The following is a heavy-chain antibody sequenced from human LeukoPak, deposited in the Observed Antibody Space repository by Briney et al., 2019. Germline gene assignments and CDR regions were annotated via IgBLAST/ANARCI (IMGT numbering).Heavy chain of an antibody. CDR2: IYHSGST. CDR1: GGSISSGGYS. CDR3: ARARYFDWLPHIDY. D-gene: IGHD3-9*01. J-gene: IGHJ4*02. Sequence: SETLSLTCTVSGGSISSGGYSWSWIRQPPGKGLEWIGYIYHSGSTYYNPSLKSRVTISVDRSKNQFSLKLSSVTAADTAVYYCARARYFDWLPHIDYWGQGTLVTVSS. V-gene: IGHV4-30-2*01.